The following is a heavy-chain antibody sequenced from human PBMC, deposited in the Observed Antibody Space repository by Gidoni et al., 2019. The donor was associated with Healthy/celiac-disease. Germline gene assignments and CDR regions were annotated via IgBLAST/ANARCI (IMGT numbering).Heavy chain of an antibody. V-gene: IGHV1-69-2*01. J-gene: IGHJ3*02. CDR3: ATAQQWLPPII. Sequence: VQLVQSGAEVKKPGATVKISCPVSGYTFTDYYMHWVQQAPGKGLEWMGLVDPEDGETIYAEKCQGRVTITADTATDTAYMELSSRRSEDTAVYYCATAQQWLPPIIWGQGTMVTVSS. CDR1: GYTFTDYY. D-gene: IGHD6-19*01. CDR2: VDPEDGET.